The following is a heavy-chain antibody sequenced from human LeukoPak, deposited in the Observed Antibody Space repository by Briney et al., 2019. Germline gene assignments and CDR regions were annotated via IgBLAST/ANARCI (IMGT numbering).Heavy chain of an antibody. D-gene: IGHD6-13*01. J-gene: IGHJ6*02. CDR2: MNPNSDNT. V-gene: IGHV1-8*01. Sequence: ASVKVSCKASGYTFTSYDINWVRQATGQGLEWMGWMNPNSDNTGYAQKFQGRVTMTRNTPISTAYMELSSLRSEDTAVYYCARGEQPSYYYGMDVWGQGTTVTVSS. CDR3: ARGEQPSYYYGMDV. CDR1: GYTFTSYD.